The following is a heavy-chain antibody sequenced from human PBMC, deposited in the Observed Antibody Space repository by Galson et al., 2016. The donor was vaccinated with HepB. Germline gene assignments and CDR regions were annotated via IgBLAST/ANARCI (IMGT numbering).Heavy chain of an antibody. CDR2: ISGGGGTT. CDR3: ARVRLVSAGLNDY. Sequence: SLRLSCAASGFTFKFYAMTWVRQAPGKGLEWVSSISGGGGTTYYADSVRGRFTTSRDNSQNTLYVQMNSLRADDTAVYYCARVRLVSAGLNDYWGQGTLVTVSS. J-gene: IGHJ4*02. D-gene: IGHD5/OR15-5a*01. CDR1: GFTFKFYA. V-gene: IGHV3-23*01.